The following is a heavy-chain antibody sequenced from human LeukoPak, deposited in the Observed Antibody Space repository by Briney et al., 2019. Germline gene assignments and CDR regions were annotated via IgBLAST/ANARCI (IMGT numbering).Heavy chain of an antibody. CDR3: AREVVTRDHNYGLDV. CDR1: GGSISSYY. J-gene: IGHJ6*02. V-gene: IGHV4-59*01. D-gene: IGHD2-21*02. CDR2: IYYSGST. Sequence: SETLSLTCTGSGGSISSYYWSWIRQPPGKGLEWIGYIYYSGSTNYNPSLKSRVTISVDMSKNQFSLKVSSVTAADTAVYYCAREVVTRDHNYGLDVWGQGTTVTVSS.